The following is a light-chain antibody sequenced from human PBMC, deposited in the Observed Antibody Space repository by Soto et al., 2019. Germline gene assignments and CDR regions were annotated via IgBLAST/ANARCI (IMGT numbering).Light chain of an antibody. Sequence: AIGMTQSPSSLSASTGDRVSITCRATEDIGRYLAWFQQIPGKAPKLLIYYASTLQTGVPSRFRGSGSGTDFTPTITNLQSEDFRTYYCQQLFNYPRTFGQGTKVDIK. V-gene: IGKV1-8*01. CDR1: EDIGRY. CDR2: YAS. CDR3: QQLFNYPRT. J-gene: IGKJ1*01.